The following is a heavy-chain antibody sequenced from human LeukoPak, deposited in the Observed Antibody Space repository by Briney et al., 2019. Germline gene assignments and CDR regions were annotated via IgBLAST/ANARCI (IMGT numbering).Heavy chain of an antibody. J-gene: IGHJ5*02. Sequence: GGSLTLSHAASGFSVSSNYMSCVRHPRGKRLEWVSVIYNDGSKNHTTSVKGRFTVPRDNAKNTLYLQMLSLRAEDTAVYYCARDLDLRQLDPWGQGTLVTVSS. CDR2: IYNDGSK. V-gene: IGHV3-66*02. D-gene: IGHD5-18*01. CDR3: ARDLDLRQLDP. CDR1: GFSVSSNY.